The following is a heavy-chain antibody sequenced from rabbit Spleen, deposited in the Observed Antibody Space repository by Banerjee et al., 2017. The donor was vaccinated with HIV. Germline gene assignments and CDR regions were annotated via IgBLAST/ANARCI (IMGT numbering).Heavy chain of an antibody. Sequence: QEQLVESGGGLVKPEGSLTLTCTASGFSCYYKCVMCWVRQAPGKGLQWIGCMNTVSGNAVYATWAKGRFPISSTSSTTVALRMTSLTAADTATYFCARDSGSSFSSYGMDLWGQGTLVTVS. CDR2: MNTVSGNA. CDR3: ARDSGSSFSSYGMDL. J-gene: IGHJ6*01. CDR1: GFSCYYKCV. D-gene: IGHD8-1*01. V-gene: IGHV1S45*01.